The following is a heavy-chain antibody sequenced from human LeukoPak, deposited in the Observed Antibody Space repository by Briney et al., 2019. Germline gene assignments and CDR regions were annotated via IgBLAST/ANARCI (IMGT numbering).Heavy chain of an antibody. Sequence: PGGSLRLSCAASGFTVSSNYMSWVRQAPGKGLEWVSLIYSGGSTYYADSVKSRFTISRDNSKNTLYLQMNSLSADDTAVYYCARGRFSSGWHFDYWGQGTLVSVSS. CDR1: GFTVSSNY. CDR3: ARGRFSSGWHFDY. D-gene: IGHD6-19*01. J-gene: IGHJ4*02. CDR2: IYSGGST. V-gene: IGHV3-53*01.